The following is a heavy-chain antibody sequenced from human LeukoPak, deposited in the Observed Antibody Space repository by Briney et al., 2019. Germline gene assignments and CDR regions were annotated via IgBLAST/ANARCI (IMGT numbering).Heavy chain of an antibody. CDR1: GGSISSGGYY. CDR3: ARGLELLRFGEPWFDP. Sequence: SQTLSLTCTVSGGSISSGGYYWSWIRQHPGKGLEWIGYIYYSGSTYYNPSLKSRVTISVDTSKNQFSLKLSSVTAADTAVYYCARGLELLRFGEPWFDPWGQGTLVTVSS. CDR2: IYYSGST. D-gene: IGHD3-10*01. J-gene: IGHJ5*02. V-gene: IGHV4-31*03.